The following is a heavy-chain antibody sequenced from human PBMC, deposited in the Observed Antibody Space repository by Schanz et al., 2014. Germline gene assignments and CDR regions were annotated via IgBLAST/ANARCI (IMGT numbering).Heavy chain of an antibody. J-gene: IGHJ6*01. CDR2: IQSGGNT. D-gene: IGHD1-1*01. Sequence: EVQLVESGGTVVQPGGSLRLACAASGFSVSSHYMTWVRQAPGKGLKWVSLIQSGGNTYYADSVKGRFTISRDNSKNTLYLQMNSLRAEDTAVYYCVKDPDKYNWNDVEGMDVWGPGTTVTVSS. CDR3: VKDPDKYNWNDVEGMDV. CDR1: GFSVSSHY. V-gene: IGHV3-53*01.